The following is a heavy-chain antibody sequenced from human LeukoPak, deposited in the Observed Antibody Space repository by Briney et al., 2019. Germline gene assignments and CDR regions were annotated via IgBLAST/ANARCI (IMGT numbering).Heavy chain of an antibody. CDR1: GFTFDDYG. D-gene: IGHD3-16*01. J-gene: IGHJ4*02. CDR2: INWNGGST. Sequence: GGSLRFXCAASGFTFDDYGMRWVGQAPGKGLEWVSGINWNGGSTGYADSVKGRFTISKDTAKNSLYLQMKSLRAEDTALYYCARGRGFDYWGQGTLVTVSS. V-gene: IGHV3-20*04. CDR3: ARGRGFDY.